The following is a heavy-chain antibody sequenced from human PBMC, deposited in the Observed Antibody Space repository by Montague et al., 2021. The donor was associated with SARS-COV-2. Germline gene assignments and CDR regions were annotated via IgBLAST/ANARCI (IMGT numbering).Heavy chain of an antibody. CDR2: ST. V-gene: IGHV4-39*01. J-gene: IGHJ4*02. CDR3: ARHPLGYCSSTSCHVG. D-gene: IGHD2-2*01. Sequence: STYYNPSLQSRVTISVDTSKNQFSLKLSSVTAADTAVYYCARHPLGYCSSTSCHVGWGQGTLCTVSS.